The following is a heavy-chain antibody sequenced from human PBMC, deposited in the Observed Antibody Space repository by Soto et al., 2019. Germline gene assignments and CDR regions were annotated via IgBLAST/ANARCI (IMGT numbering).Heavy chain of an antibody. CDR3: ALRGHCSGDSCYSA. V-gene: IGHV2-5*02. CDR2: IYWDDYK. J-gene: IGHJ5*02. Sequence: QITLKESGPTLVKPTQTLTLTCTFSGFSLSTSGVGVGWIRQPPGKALEWLALIYWDDYKLYSPSLKSRLTITKDTANNTVVPTMPNMDTVDTATYYCALRGHCSGDSCYSAWGQGTLVTVSS. D-gene: IGHD2-15*01. CDR1: GFSLSTSGVG.